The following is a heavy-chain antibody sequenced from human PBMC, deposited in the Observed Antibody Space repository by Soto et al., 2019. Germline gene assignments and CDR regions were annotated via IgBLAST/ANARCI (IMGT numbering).Heavy chain of an antibody. D-gene: IGHD2-2*01. V-gene: IGHV3-33*01. Sequence: QVQLVESGGGVVQPGRSLRLSCAASGFIFSSYGMHWVRQAPGKGLEWVALIYYDGSKKYYADSVKGRFTVSRDNSKNTLSLQMNSLRAEDTAVYYCARPRSSTSYEYNYFDYWGQGTLVTVSS. CDR3: ARPRSSTSYEYNYFDY. CDR1: GFIFSSYG. CDR2: IYYDGSKK. J-gene: IGHJ4*02.